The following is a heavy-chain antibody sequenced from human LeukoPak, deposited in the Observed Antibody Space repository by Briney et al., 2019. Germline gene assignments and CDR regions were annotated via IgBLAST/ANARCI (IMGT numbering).Heavy chain of an antibody. CDR2: IYYSGST. CDR1: GGSISSYC. D-gene: IGHD3-10*01. J-gene: IGHJ6*03. V-gene: IGHV4-59*01. CDR3: ATGRGYYYYMDV. Sequence: PETLSLTCTVSGGSISSYCWSWIRQPPGKGLEWIGYIYYSGSTNYNPSLKSRVTISVDTSKNQFSLKLSSVTAADTAVYYCATGRGYYYYMDVWGKGTTVTVSS.